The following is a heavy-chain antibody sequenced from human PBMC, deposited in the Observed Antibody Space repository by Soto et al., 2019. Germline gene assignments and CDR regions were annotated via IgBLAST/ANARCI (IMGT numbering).Heavy chain of an antibody. J-gene: IGHJ3*02. CDR1: GGSISSISYY. CDR3: AKGGSGSYSNAFDI. D-gene: IGHD3-10*01. CDR2: IYYRGST. V-gene: IGHV4-39*01. Sequence: SETLSLTCTISGGSISSISYYWGWIRQPPGKGPEWIGSIYYRGSTNYKQSLKSRVNISVNTSKNKYTMKLKYITAADTAVYYCAKGGSGSYSNAFDIWGQGTMVT.